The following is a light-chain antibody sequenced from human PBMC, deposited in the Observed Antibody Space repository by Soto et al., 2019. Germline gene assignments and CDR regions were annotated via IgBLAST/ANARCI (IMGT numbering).Light chain of an antibody. CDR1: SSDVGGYNY. Sequence: QSALTQPASVSGSPGQSITISCTGTSSDVGGYNYVSWYQQHPGKAPKLMIYEVSNRPSGVSNRFSGSKSGNTASLTISGLQAEDEADYYCSSHTSISTRVFGTGTQLTVL. J-gene: IGLJ1*01. CDR3: SSHTSISTRV. CDR2: EVS. V-gene: IGLV2-14*01.